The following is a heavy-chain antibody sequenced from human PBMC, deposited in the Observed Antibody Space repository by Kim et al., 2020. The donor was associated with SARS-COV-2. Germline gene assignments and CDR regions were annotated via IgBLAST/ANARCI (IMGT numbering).Heavy chain of an antibody. V-gene: IGHV1-69*01. J-gene: IGHJ3*02. Sequence: FQGRVTITADESTSTAYMELSSLRSEDTAVYYCARVKDYSNYGVGAFDIWGQGTMVTVSS. CDR3: ARVKDYSNYGVGAFDI. D-gene: IGHD4-4*01.